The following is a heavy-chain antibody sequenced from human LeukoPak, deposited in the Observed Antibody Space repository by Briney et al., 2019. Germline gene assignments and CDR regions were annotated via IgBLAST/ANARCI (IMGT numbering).Heavy chain of an antibody. Sequence: SETLSLTCAVSGGSISSGSYSWSWIRQPPGEGPEWIGYIYHSGSTYYNPSLKSRVTISGDRSKNQFSLQLSSVTAADTAVYYCARVGLGSQAVWYFDLWGRGTLVTVPS. J-gene: IGHJ2*01. V-gene: IGHV4-30-2*01. CDR3: ARVGLGSQAVWYFDL. CDR1: GGSISSGSYS. CDR2: IYHSGST.